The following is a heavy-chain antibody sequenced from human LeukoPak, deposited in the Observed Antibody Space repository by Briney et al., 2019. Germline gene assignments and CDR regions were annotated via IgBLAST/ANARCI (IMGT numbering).Heavy chain of an antibody. Sequence: PSQTLSLTCTVSGGSISSGSYYWSWIRQPAGKGLEWIGRIYTRGSTNYNPSLKSRVTISVDTSKNQFSLKLSSVTAADTAVYYCARDGDDDFWSGPSGYWGQGTLVTVSS. J-gene: IGHJ4*02. CDR2: IYTRGST. D-gene: IGHD3-3*01. CDR3: ARDGDDDFWSGPSGY. CDR1: GGSISSGSYY. V-gene: IGHV4-61*02.